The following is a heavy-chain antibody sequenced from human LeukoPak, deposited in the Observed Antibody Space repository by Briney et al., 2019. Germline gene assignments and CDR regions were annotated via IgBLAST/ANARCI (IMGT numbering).Heavy chain of an antibody. CDR3: AREIVGAYLDY. V-gene: IGHV3-33*01. D-gene: IGHD1-26*01. CDR2: IWYDGSNK. J-gene: IGHJ4*02. Sequence: GGSLRLSCAASGFTFSSYGMHWVRQAPGKGLEWVAVIWYDGSNKYYADSVKGRFTISRDNSKNTLYLQMNSLRAEDTAVYYCAREIVGAYLDYWGQGTLVTVSS. CDR1: GFTFSSYG.